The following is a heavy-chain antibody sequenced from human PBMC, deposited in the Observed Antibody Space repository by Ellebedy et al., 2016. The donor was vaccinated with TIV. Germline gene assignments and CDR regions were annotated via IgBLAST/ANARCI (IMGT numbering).Heavy chain of an antibody. Sequence: PGGSLRLSCEASGIIVSDYFMNWVRQAPGKGLEWVSVLYPDAKTNYTDSVNGRFSVSRDSSKHTLYLQMNRLTAEDTAVYYCARDPGGGGDFGDNWFDPWGQGTLVTVSS. V-gene: IGHV3-66*01. D-gene: IGHD2-21*01. J-gene: IGHJ5*02. CDR1: GIIVSDYF. CDR3: ARDPGGGGDFGDNWFDP. CDR2: LYPDAKT.